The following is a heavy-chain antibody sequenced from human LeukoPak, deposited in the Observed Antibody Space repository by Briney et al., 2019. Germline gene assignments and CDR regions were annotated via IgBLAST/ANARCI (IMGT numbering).Heavy chain of an antibody. CDR3: ARASETYYDFWSDY. J-gene: IGHJ4*02. Sequence: GGSLRLSCAASGFTFSTYAMHWVRQAPGKGLEWVAVISYDGSNKYYADSVKGRLTISRDNSKNTLYMQMNSLRAEDTAVYYCARASETYYDFWSDYWGQGTLVTVSS. D-gene: IGHD3-3*01. CDR2: ISYDGSNK. CDR1: GFTFSTYA. V-gene: IGHV3-30-3*01.